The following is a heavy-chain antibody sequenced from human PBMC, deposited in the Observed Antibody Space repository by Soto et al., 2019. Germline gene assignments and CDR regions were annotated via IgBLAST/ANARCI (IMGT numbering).Heavy chain of an antibody. CDR1: GGTFSSYT. J-gene: IGHJ4*02. D-gene: IGHD2-2*01. CDR2: IIPILGIA. Sequence: QVQLVQSGAEVKKPGSSVKVSCKASGGTFSSYTISWVRQAPGQGLEWMGRIIPILGIANYAQKFQGRVTITADKPTDTAXMELSSLRSEDTAVYYCARDQYCSSTSCYGWGFDYWGQGTLVTVSS. CDR3: ARDQYCSSTSCYGWGFDY. V-gene: IGHV1-69*08.